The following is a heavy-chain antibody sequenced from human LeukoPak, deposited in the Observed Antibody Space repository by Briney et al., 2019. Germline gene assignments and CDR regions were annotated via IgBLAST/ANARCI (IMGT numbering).Heavy chain of an antibody. CDR3: ATFSAPYYYDSSGYYSPV. V-gene: IGHV1-69*06. J-gene: IGHJ4*02. D-gene: IGHD3-22*01. Sequence: ASVKVSCKASGGTFSSYAISWVRQAPGQGLEWMGGIIPIFGTANYAQKFQGRVTITADKSTSTAYMELSSLRSEDTAVYYCATFSAPYYYDSSGYYSPVWGQGTLVTVSS. CDR2: IIPIFGTA. CDR1: GGTFSSYA.